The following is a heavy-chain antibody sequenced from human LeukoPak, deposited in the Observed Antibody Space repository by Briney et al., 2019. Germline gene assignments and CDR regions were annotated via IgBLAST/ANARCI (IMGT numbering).Heavy chain of an antibody. CDR1: GFTFSNYA. CDR3: AKAHSISWPYAFDS. CDR2: ISGNGGRM. V-gene: IGHV3-23*01. D-gene: IGHD6-13*01. J-gene: IGHJ4*02. Sequence: GGSLRLSSAASGFTFSNYAMAWVRQAPGKGLEWVSAISGNGGRMYSADSVQGRFTISRDNSKNTVYLQMDNLRAEDSAMYYCAKAHSISWPYAFDSWGQGTLVTVSS.